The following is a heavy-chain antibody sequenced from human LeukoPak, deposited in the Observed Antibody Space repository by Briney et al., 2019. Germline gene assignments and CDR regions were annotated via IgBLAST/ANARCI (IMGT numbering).Heavy chain of an antibody. D-gene: IGHD3-3*01. CDR1: GFTFSSYA. Sequence: GGSLRLSCAASGFTFSSYAMSWVRQAPGKGLEWVSAISGSGGSTYYADSVKGRFTISRDNSKNTLYLQMNSLKPEDTAVYYCAKHDRSGTYTVESWGQGTLVTVSS. CDR2: ISGSGGST. J-gene: IGHJ4*02. V-gene: IGHV3-23*01. CDR3: AKHDRSGTYTVES.